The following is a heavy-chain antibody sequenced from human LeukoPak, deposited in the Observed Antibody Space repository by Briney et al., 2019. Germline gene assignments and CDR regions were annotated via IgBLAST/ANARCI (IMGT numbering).Heavy chain of an antibody. CDR3: AREVGPYYYDSSGYYFTPLDP. V-gene: IGHV1-69*13. D-gene: IGHD3-22*01. J-gene: IGHJ5*02. Sequence: SVKVSCKASGGTFSSYAISWVRQAPGQGLEWMGGIIPIFGTANYAQKFQGRVTITADESTSTAYMELSSLRSEDTAVYYCAREVGPYYYDSSGYYFTPLDPWGQGTPVTVSS. CDR1: GGTFSSYA. CDR2: IIPIFGTA.